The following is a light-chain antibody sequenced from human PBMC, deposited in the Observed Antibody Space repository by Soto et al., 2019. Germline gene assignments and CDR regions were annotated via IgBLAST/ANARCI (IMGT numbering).Light chain of an antibody. J-gene: IGKJ1*01. CDR3: QQYFSTPT. Sequence: DIVMTQSPGPLAVALGEGATINCKSSQNILSSANNKNYLAWYQQKQGQAPKLLIYWASTRESGVPDRFSGSGSGTEFTLTISSLQAEDVAIYYCQQYFSTPTFGQGTKVEIK. CDR2: WAS. CDR1: QNILSSANNKNY. V-gene: IGKV4-1*01.